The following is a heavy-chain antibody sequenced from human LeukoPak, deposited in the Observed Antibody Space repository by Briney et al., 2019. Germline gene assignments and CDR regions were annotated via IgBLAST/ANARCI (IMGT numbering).Heavy chain of an antibody. Sequence: GGSLRLSCAASGFTFSSYAMTWVRQAPGKGLEWVANINQDGIEKYFVDSVKGRFTISRDNAKNSLHLQMNTLRAEDTAVYYCARERDGRFFDYWGQGTLVTVSS. V-gene: IGHV3-7*01. D-gene: IGHD5-24*01. CDR2: INQDGIEK. J-gene: IGHJ4*02. CDR1: GFTFSSYA. CDR3: ARERDGRFFDY.